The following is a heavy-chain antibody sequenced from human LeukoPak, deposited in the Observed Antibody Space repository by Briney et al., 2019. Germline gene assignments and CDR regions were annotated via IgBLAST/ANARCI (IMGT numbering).Heavy chain of an antibody. Sequence: GGSLRLSCAASRFTFKNYAMSWVRQAPGKGLEWVSSISSSGDATYYANSVKGRFTISRDNSKNTLYLQMNSLRAEDTAVYYCAESFDGSGYYYVYFDNWGQGTLVTVPS. CDR2: ISSSGDAT. J-gene: IGHJ4*02. CDR1: RFTFKNYA. D-gene: IGHD3-22*01. CDR3: AESFDGSGYYYVYFDN. V-gene: IGHV3-23*01.